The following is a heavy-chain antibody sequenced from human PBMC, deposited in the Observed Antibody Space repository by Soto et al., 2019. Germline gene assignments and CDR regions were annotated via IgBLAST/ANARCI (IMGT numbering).Heavy chain of an antibody. CDR2: VHYSGNT. Sequence: PSETLSLTCTVSGYSISSGYHWAWIRQPPGKGLAWLGSVHYSGNTYYNPSLKSRLTISVDKSKNQFSLNLSSVTAADTAVYYCALQDRVVAEGRWFDPWGQGTLVTVSS. J-gene: IGHJ5*02. CDR3: ALQDRVVAEGRWFDP. CDR1: GYSISSGYH. V-gene: IGHV4-38-2*02. D-gene: IGHD2-15*01.